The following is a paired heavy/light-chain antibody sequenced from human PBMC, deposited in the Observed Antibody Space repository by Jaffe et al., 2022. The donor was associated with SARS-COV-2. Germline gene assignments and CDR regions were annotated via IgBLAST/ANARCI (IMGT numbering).Light chain of an antibody. V-gene: IGLV1-51*02. CDR2: ENN. CDR1: SSNIGGNY. J-gene: IGLJ3*02. CDR3: ATWDSSLSVYM. Sequence: QSVLTQPPSVSAAPGQKVTISCSGSSSNIGGNYVSWYQQFPGTAPKLLIYENNKQPSGTPDRFTGSKSGTSATLDITELQTGDEADYYCATWDSSLSVYMFGGGTSLTVL.
Heavy chain of an antibody. CDR2: ISGTSDYI. Sequence: EAHMVESGGGLVKPGGSLRLSCAASGFTFINYAMNWVRQAPGKGLEWVSTISGTSDYIYYADSMKGRITISRDNAKSSVYLQMNNLRVEDTAVYYCARGYSYGSGWFDPWGQGTLVTVSS. CDR1: GFTFINYA. CDR3: ARGYSYGSGWFDP. V-gene: IGHV3-21*06. J-gene: IGHJ5*02. D-gene: IGHD3-10*01.